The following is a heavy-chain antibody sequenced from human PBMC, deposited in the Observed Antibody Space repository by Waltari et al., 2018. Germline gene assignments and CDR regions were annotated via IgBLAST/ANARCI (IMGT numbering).Heavy chain of an antibody. J-gene: IGHJ6*02. V-gene: IGHV4-38-2*01. D-gene: IGHD3-3*01. CDR3: AMTIFGVVITSMDV. Sequence: QVQLQESGPGLVKPSETLSLTCAVSGYSISSGYYWCWIRQPPGKGLEWIGSIYHSGSTYYNPSLKSRVTISVDTSKNQFSLKLSSVTAADTAVYYCAMTIFGVVITSMDVWGQGTTVTVSS. CDR2: IYHSGST. CDR1: GYSISSGYY.